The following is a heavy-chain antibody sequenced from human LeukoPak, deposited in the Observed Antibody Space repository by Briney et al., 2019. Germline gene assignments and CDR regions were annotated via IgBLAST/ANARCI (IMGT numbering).Heavy chain of an antibody. V-gene: IGHV3-33*06. D-gene: IGHD2-8*02. Sequence: PGRSLRLSCAASGFTFRSYGMHWVRQAPGKGLEWVAAIPYDGSSKYYVDSVKGRFTISRDNSKNTVYLQMNSLRAEDTAVYYCVEDTGGTSLSNWFDPWGQGTPLTVSS. J-gene: IGHJ5*02. CDR1: GFTFRSYG. CDR3: VEDTGGTSLSNWFDP. CDR2: IPYDGSSK.